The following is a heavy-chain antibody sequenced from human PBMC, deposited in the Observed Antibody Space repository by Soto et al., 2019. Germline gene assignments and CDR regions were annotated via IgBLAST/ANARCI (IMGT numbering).Heavy chain of an antibody. CDR2: ISGSGGST. Sequence: PGGSLRLSCAASGFTFSSYAMSWVRQAPGKGLEWVSAISGSGGSTYYADSVKGRFTISRDNSKNTLYLQMNSLRAEDTAVYYCAKDWAHFGVVIQYYYYYGMDVWGQGTTVTVSS. CDR1: GFTFSSYA. J-gene: IGHJ6*02. V-gene: IGHV3-23*01. D-gene: IGHD3-3*01. CDR3: AKDWAHFGVVIQYYYYYGMDV.